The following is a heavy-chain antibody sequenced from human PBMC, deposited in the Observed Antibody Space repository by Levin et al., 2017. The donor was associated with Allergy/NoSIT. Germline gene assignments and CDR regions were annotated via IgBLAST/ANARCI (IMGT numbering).Heavy chain of an antibody. Sequence: PGGSLRLSCAASGFTFDTYAMNWVRQAPGRGLEWVSSVSDDGDFTFYADSVKRRFTISRDNSRSTLYLQMNSLGAEDTALYYCAKDDGTDCYSFDCWGQGTLGTVSS. CDR1: GFTFDTYA. CDR3: AKDDGTDCYSFDC. V-gene: IGHV3-23*01. J-gene: IGHJ4*02. D-gene: IGHD2-21*02. CDR2: VSDDGDFT.